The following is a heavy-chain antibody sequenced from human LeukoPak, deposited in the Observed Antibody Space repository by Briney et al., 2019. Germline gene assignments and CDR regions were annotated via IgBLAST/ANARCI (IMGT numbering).Heavy chain of an antibody. CDR3: ARGLRITMVRGVKGAFDI. D-gene: IGHD3-10*01. J-gene: IGHJ3*02. V-gene: IGHV4-59*12. CDR2: IYYSGST. Sequence: SETLSLTCTVSGGSISSYYWSWIRQPPGKGLEWIGYIYYSGSTNYNPSLKSRVTISVDTSKNQFSLKLSSVTAADTAVYYCARGLRITMVRGVKGAFDIWGQGTMVTVSS. CDR1: GGSISSYY.